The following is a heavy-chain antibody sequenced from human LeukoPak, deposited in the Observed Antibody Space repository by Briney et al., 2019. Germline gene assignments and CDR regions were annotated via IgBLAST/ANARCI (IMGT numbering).Heavy chain of an antibody. D-gene: IGHD4-17*01. J-gene: IGHJ3*02. CDR3: ARWAVTQFWDI. CDR1: GYSFITYW. V-gene: IGHV5-51*01. CDR2: IFPGDSDT. Sequence: GESLQISCQGSGYSFITYWIGWVRQMPGKGLEWMGVIFPGDSDTRYSPSFQGQVTISADKSISTAYLQWSSLKASDTAIYYCARWAVTQFWDIWGQGTVVTVSS.